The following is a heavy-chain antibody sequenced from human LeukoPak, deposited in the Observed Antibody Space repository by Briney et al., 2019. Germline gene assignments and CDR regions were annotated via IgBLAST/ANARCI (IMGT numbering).Heavy chain of an antibody. V-gene: IGHV3-23*01. CDR3: AKFRGYSYGPIGY. CDR2: ISGSGGST. J-gene: IGHJ4*02. D-gene: IGHD5-18*01. CDR1: GFTFRTYD. Sequence: GGSLRLSCAASGFTFRTYDMSWVRQAPGKGLEWVSAISGSGGSTFYADSVKGRFTFSRDNSKNTLYLQMNSLRAEDTAVYYCAKFRGYSYGPIGYWGQGTLVTVSS.